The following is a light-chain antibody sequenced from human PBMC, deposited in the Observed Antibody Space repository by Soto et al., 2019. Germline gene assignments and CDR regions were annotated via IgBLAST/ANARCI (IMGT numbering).Light chain of an antibody. CDR1: TSDVGGYNY. J-gene: IGLJ2*01. Sequence: QSALTQPRSVSGSPGQSVTISCTGTTSDVGGYNYVSWYQHHPGKAPKLMIYDVNKRPSGVPDRFSGSKSGNTASLTISGLQAEDEADYYCSSYTSKSSLIFGGGTKLTVL. CDR2: DVN. CDR3: SSYTSKSSLI. V-gene: IGLV2-11*01.